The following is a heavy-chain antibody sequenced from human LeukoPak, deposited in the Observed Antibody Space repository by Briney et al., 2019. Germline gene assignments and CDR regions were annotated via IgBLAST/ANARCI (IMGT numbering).Heavy chain of an antibody. D-gene: IGHD6-6*01. CDR2: IRYDGSNK. Sequence: QPGGSLRLSCAASGFTFSSYGMHWVRQAPGKGLEWVAFIRYDGSNKYYADSVKGRFTISRDNSKNTLYLQMNSLRAEDTAVYYCAREVGPERRGEEQLAGNAFDIWGQGTMVTVSS. CDR1: GFTFSSYG. V-gene: IGHV3-30*02. J-gene: IGHJ3*02. CDR3: AREVGPERRGEEQLAGNAFDI.